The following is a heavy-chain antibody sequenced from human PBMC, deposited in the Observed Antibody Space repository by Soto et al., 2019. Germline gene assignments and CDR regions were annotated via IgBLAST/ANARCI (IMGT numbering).Heavy chain of an antibody. CDR3: ARRHTGSYSDVYSWFHP. CDR1: DYSFRIYL. D-gene: IGHD1-26*01. J-gene: IGHJ5*02. CDR2: INPGNSDT. Sequence: GESVNLSYTATDYSFRIYLMAWVRQTPGKGLEWMGIINPGNSDTRYSPSFQGQATMSVDQPTGTAYLQWSSLKASDSAMYYCARRHTGSYSDVYSWFHPWGQGTRVNVSS. V-gene: IGHV5-51*01.